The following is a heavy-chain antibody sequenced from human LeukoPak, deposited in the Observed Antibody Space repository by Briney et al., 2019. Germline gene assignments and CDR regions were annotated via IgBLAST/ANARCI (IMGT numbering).Heavy chain of an antibody. V-gene: IGHV1-3*01. J-gene: IGHJ5*02. CDR2: INAGNGNT. D-gene: IGHD1-26*01. Sequence: ASVTVSYKASGYTFTNYAMHWVGQAPGQRREGMGWINAGNGNTKYSQKFQGRVTITRDTSASTAYMELSSLRSEDTAVYSCARIWVVGAANWFDPWGQGTLVTVSS. CDR1: GYTFTNYA. CDR3: ARIWVVGAANWFDP.